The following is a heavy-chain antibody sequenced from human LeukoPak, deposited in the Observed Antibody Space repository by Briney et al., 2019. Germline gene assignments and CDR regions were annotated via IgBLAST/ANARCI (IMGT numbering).Heavy chain of an antibody. Sequence: ASVKVSCKASGYTFTGYYMHWVRQAPGQGLEWMGWINPNSGGTNSAQKFQGRVTMTRDTSIRTAYMELSRLRSDDTAVYYCARDSGERGSGSYLIAYWGQGTLVTVSS. CDR1: GYTFTGYY. CDR3: ARDSGERGSGSYLIAY. D-gene: IGHD3-10*01. J-gene: IGHJ4*02. CDR2: INPNSGGT. V-gene: IGHV1-2*02.